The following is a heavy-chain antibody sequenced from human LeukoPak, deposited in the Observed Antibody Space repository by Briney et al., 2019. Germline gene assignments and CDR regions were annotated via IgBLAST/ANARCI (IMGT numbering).Heavy chain of an antibody. CDR2: INHSGST. CDR3: AGAYCGGDCYLQPPVY. CDR1: GGSFSGYY. V-gene: IGHV4-34*01. D-gene: IGHD2-21*02. Sequence: PSETLSLACAVYGGSFSGYYWSWIRQPPGKGLEWFGEINHSGSTNYNPSLKSRVTISVDTSKNQFSLKLSSVTAADTAVYYCAGAYCGGDCYLQPPVYWGQGTLVTVSS. J-gene: IGHJ4*02.